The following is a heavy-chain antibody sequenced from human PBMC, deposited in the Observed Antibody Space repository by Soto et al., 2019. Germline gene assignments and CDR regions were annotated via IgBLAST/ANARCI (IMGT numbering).Heavy chain of an antibody. J-gene: IGHJ6*02. Sequence: SLRLSCAASGFTFSSYAMHWVRQAPGKGLEWVAVISYDGSNKYYADSVKGRFTISRDNSKNTLYLQMNSLRAEDTAVYYCARSAGYSSGWYSPYGMDVWGQGTTVTVSS. CDR1: GFTFSSYA. V-gene: IGHV3-30-3*01. CDR3: ARSAGYSSGWYSPYGMDV. CDR2: ISYDGSNK. D-gene: IGHD6-19*01.